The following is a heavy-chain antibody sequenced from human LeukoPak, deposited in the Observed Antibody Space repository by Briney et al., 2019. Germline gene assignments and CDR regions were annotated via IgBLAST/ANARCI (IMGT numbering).Heavy chain of an antibody. CDR3: VIGRGWLPDY. V-gene: IGHV4-59*11. CDR2: THESEST. Sequence: SETLSLTCTVPGGSIRSHFYNWVRQPPGKGLEWIGVTHESESTNYNPSLKGRVTISVDTSKNQFSLRLTSVTAADTAVYYCVIGRGWLPDYWGQGTLVTVSS. D-gene: IGHD5-24*01. CDR1: GGSIRSHF. J-gene: IGHJ4*02.